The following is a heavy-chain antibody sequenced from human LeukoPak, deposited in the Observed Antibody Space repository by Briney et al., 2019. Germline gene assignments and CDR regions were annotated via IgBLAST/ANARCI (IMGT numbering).Heavy chain of an antibody. J-gene: IGHJ4*02. CDR2: FSGSGVDT. D-gene: IGHD3/OR15-3a*01. Sequence: GGSLRLSCAASGFTFSSYGMSWVRQAPGKGLEWVSAFSGSGVDTYYADSVKGRFTISRDNSKNTLYLQMNSLRAEDTAVYYCAGKDYYFDYWGQGTLVTVSS. V-gene: IGHV3-23*01. CDR3: AGKDYYFDY. CDR1: GFTFSSYG.